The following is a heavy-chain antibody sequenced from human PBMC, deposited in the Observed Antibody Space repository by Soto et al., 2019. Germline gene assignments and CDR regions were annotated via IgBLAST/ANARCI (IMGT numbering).Heavy chain of an antibody. CDR1: GGSVSGYY. CDR3: ARGWRIYFDY. V-gene: IGHV4-59*02. Sequence: SETLSLTCTVSGGSVSGYYWSWIRQPPGKGLEWIGYIYHSGSTYYNPSLKSRVTISVDRSKNQFSLKLSSVTAADTAVYYCARGWRIYFDYWGQGTLVTVSS. CDR2: IYHSGST. D-gene: IGHD3-3*01. J-gene: IGHJ4*02.